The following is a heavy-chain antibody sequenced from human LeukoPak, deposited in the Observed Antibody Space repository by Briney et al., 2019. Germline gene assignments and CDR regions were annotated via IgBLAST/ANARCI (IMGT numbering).Heavy chain of an antibody. D-gene: IGHD3-22*01. CDR1: GITLSNYG. J-gene: IGHJ4*02. Sequence: GGSLRLSCAVSGITLSNYGMSWVRQAPGKGLEWVAGISGSGGSTYYAESVKGRFTVSRDNPKNTLYLQMNSLRAEDTAFYFCAKRGVVIRVILVGFHKEANYFDSWGQGALVTVSS. V-gene: IGHV3-23*01. CDR2: ISGSGGST. CDR3: AKRGVVIRVILVGFHKEANYFDS.